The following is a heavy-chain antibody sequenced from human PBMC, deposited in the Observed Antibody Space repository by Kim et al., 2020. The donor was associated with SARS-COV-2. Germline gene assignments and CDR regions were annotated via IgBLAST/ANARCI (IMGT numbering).Heavy chain of an antibody. Sequence: YADSVKGRFTISRDNAKNSLYLQMNSLRAEDTAVYYCARGVTTDYGMDVWGQGTTVTVSS. D-gene: IGHD4-17*01. CDR3: ARGVTTDYGMDV. J-gene: IGHJ6*02. V-gene: IGHV3-11*06.